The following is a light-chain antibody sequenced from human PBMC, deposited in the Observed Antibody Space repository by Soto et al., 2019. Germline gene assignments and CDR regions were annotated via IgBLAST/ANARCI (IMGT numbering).Light chain of an antibody. CDR2: AAS. V-gene: IGKV3-15*01. J-gene: IGKJ4*01. CDR3: QQYNNWPLT. Sequence: EIVLTQSPGTLSLSPGERATLSCRASQSVSNNYLAWYQQKPGQAPRLLIYAASTRATGIPVRFSGSGSGTEFTLTISSLQSEDFAVYYCQQYNNWPLTFGGGTKVDIK. CDR1: QSVSNN.